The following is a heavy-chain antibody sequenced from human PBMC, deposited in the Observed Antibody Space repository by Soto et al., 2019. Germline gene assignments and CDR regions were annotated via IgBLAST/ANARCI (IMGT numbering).Heavy chain of an antibody. V-gene: IGHV4-4*02. CDR3: AYSPGWYRHDL. Sequence: QVQLQESGPGLVKPSETLSLTCAVSGDSISSPKWWTWVRQPPGKGLEWIGDMLHSGTTNYNPSLKSRVTISVDKSKNQFSLNLYSVTAADTAVYYCAYSPGWYRHDLWAPGTLVIVSS. J-gene: IGHJ3*01. D-gene: IGHD6-19*01. CDR2: MLHSGTT. CDR1: GDSISSPKW.